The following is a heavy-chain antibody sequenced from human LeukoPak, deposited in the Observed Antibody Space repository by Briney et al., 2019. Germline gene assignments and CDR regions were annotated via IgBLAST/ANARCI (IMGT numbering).Heavy chain of an antibody. CDR3: ARVWELGSAFDI. V-gene: IGHV1-46*01. D-gene: IGHD1-26*01. CDR1: GGTFSSYA. Sequence: GSSVKVSCKASGGTFSSYAISWVRQAPGQGLEWMGIINPSGGSTSYAQKFQGRVTMTRDTSTSTVYMELSSLRSEDTAVYYCARVWELGSAFDIWGQGTMVTVSS. CDR2: INPSGGST. J-gene: IGHJ3*02.